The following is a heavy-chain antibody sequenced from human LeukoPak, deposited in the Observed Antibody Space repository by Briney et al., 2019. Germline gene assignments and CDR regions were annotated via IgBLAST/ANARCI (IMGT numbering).Heavy chain of an antibody. J-gene: IGHJ5*02. CDR1: GYTFTGYY. Sequence: ASVKVSCKASGYTFTGYYMHWVRQASGQGLEWMGRINPNSGGTNYAQKFQGRVTMTRDTSISTAYMELSRLRSDDTAVYYCAVETRYCSGGSCLVRWFDPWGQGTLVTVSS. D-gene: IGHD2-15*01. CDR3: AVETRYCSGGSCLVRWFDP. V-gene: IGHV1-2*06. CDR2: INPNSGGT.